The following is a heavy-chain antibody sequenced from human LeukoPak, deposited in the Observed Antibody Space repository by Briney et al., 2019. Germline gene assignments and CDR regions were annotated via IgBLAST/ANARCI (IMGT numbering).Heavy chain of an antibody. Sequence: PSETLSLTCAVSGGSISSGGYSWSWIRQPPGKGLEWIGYIYHSGSTYYNPSLKSRVTISPDTSKNQFSLKLSSVTAADTAVYYCARLPLATHRGYWGQGTLVTVSS. CDR3: ARLPLATHRGY. J-gene: IGHJ4*02. V-gene: IGHV4-30-2*01. CDR2: IYHSGST. CDR1: GGSISSGGYS. D-gene: IGHD5-12*01.